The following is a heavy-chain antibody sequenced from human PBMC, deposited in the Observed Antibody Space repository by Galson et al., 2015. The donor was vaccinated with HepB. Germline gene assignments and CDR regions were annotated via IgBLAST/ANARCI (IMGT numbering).Heavy chain of an antibody. CDR3: ARPRGGIQLWQSFDY. V-gene: IGHV3-30-3*01. D-gene: IGHD5-18*01. CDR2: ISYDESNK. Sequence: SLRLSCADSGFTFSSYAMHWVRQAQGKGLEWVAVISYDESNKYYADSVKGRFTISRDNSKNTLYLRMNSLRAEDTAVYYCARPRGGIQLWQSFDYWGQGTLVTVSS. J-gene: IGHJ4*02. CDR1: GFTFSSYA.